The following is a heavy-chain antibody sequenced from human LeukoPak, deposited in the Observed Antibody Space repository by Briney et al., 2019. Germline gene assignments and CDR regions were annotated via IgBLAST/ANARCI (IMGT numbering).Heavy chain of an antibody. V-gene: IGHV3-23*01. CDR3: AKEPYSSSWYYFDY. CDR1: GFTFTTNA. J-gene: IGHJ4*02. D-gene: IGHD6-13*01. Sequence: GGSLRLSCAASGFTFTTNAMGWVRQAPGKGLEWVSSIVPGGSTIYADSVKGRFTLSRDNSKNTLLLQMNSLRVEDTAVYYCAKEPYSSSWYYFDYWGQGTLVTVSS. CDR2: IVPGGST.